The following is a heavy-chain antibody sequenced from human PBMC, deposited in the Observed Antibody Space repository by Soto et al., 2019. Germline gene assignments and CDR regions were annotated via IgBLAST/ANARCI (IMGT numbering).Heavy chain of an antibody. D-gene: IGHD3-22*01. CDR3: AREARDYYYDTTAYAFDI. CDR1: GFTFSNYG. CDR2: IWFDGSNE. J-gene: IGHJ3*02. V-gene: IGHV3-33*01. Sequence: GGSLRLSCVASGFTFSNYGMHWVRQAPGKGLEWVAFIWFDGSNEYYADSVKGRFTISRDNSKNTLYLQMNSLRAEDTAVYYCAREARDYYYDTTAYAFDIWGQGTMVTVSS.